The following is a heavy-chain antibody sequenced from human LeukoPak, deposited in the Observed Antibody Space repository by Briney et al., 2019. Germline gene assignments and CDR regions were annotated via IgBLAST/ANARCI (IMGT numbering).Heavy chain of an antibody. CDR1: GYTFTSYG. Sequence: ASAKVSCKASGYTFTSYGISWVRQAPGQGLEWMGWISAYNGNTNYAQKLQGRVTMTTDTSTSTAYMELRSLRSDDTAVYYCARNTYYYDSSGYYLLDTWGQGTLVTVSS. CDR2: ISAYNGNT. V-gene: IGHV1-18*01. D-gene: IGHD3-22*01. J-gene: IGHJ5*02. CDR3: ARNTYYYDSSGYYLLDT.